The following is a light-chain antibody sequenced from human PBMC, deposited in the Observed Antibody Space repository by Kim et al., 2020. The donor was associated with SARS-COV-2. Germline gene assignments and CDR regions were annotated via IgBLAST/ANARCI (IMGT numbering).Light chain of an antibody. J-gene: IGKJ4*01. CDR1: QGISNF. Sequence: SESVGDRVTITCRASQGISNFLAWYQQKPGEVPKLLIYRASTLQSGVPSRFSGSGSGTEFTLTISSLQPEDVATYYCQKYNSAPLTFGGGTKLEI. CDR2: RAS. V-gene: IGKV1-27*01. CDR3: QKYNSAPLT.